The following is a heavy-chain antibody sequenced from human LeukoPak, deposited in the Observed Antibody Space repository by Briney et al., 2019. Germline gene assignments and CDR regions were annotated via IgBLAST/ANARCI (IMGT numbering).Heavy chain of an antibody. CDR3: ARDHFGSLDS. Sequence: PSETLSLICTVSGFSVTTDSYCWGWIRQPPGKGLEWIGYDYCGGNTNYDPSLKRRVTISVDTSKNQFSLTLTSVTAADTAVYFCARDHFGSLDSWGQGILVTVSS. V-gene: IGHV4-61*01. CDR2: DYCGGNT. CDR1: GFSVTTDSYC. D-gene: IGHD3-10*01. J-gene: IGHJ4*02.